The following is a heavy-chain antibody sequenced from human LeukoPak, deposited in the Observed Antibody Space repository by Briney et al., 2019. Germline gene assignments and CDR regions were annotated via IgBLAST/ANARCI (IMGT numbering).Heavy chain of an antibody. J-gene: IGHJ6*03. CDR1: GYTFTGYY. CDR2: INPNSGGT. D-gene: IGHD3-9*01. V-gene: IGHV1-2*02. Sequence: GASVKVSCKASGYTFTGYYMHWVRQAPGQGLEWMGWINPNSGGTNYAQKFQGRVTMTRDTSISTAYMELSRLRSDDTAVYYCARARRYYDILTGYYNYYYYYMDVWGKGTTVTVSS. CDR3: ARARRYYDILTGYYNYYYYYMDV.